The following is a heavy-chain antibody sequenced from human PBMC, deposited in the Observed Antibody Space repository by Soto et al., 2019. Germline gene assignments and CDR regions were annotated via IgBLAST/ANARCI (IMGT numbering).Heavy chain of an antibody. CDR2: ISYDGSNK. Sequence: QVQLVESGGGVVQPGRSLRLSCAASGFTFSSYAMHWVRQAQGKGLEWVAVISYDGSNKYYADSVKGRFTISRDNSKNTLYLQMNSLRAEDTAVYYCASLVGATTLYGFDYWGQGTLVTVSS. J-gene: IGHJ4*02. CDR3: ASLVGATTLYGFDY. D-gene: IGHD1-26*01. CDR1: GFTFSSYA. V-gene: IGHV3-30-3*01.